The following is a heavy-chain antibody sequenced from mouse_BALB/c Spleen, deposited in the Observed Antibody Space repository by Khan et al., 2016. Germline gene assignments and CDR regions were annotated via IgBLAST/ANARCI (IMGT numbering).Heavy chain of an antibody. V-gene: IGHV7-3*02. Sequence: EVELVESGGGLVQPGGSLRLSCATSGFTFTDYYMSWVRQPPGKALEWLGFIRNKANGYTTEYSASVKGRFTISRDNSQTILYLQMNTLRAEESATYYWARDYYYGYCDYWGQGTTLTVSS. CDR1: GFTFTDYY. CDR2: IRNKANGYTT. CDR3: ARDYYYGYCDY. J-gene: IGHJ2*01. D-gene: IGHD1-1*01.